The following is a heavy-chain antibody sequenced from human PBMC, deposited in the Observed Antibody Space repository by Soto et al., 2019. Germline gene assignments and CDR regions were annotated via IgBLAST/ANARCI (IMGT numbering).Heavy chain of an antibody. D-gene: IGHD1-1*01. CDR3: ARINWNTEAYFDY. CDR1: GFTFSSYS. Sequence: GGSLRLSCAASGFTFSSYSMNWVRQAPGKGLEWVSSISSSSSYIYYADSVKGRFTISRDNAKNSLYLQMNSLRAEDTAVYYCARINWNTEAYFDYWGQGTLVTVSS. CDR2: ISSSSSYI. J-gene: IGHJ4*02. V-gene: IGHV3-21*01.